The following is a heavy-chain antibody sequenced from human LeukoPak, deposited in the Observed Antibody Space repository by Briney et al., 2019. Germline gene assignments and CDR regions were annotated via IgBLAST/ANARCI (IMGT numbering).Heavy chain of an antibody. CDR3: ARDVLYPRNDAFDI. V-gene: IGHV4-59*01. CDR1: GGSISSYY. Sequence: SETLSLTCTVSGGSISSYYWSWIRQPPGKGLEWIGYIYYSGSTNYNPSLTSRVTISVDTSKNQFSLKLSSVTAADTAVYYCARDVLYPRNDAFDIWGQGTMVTVSS. J-gene: IGHJ3*02. D-gene: IGHD2-2*02. CDR2: IYYSGST.